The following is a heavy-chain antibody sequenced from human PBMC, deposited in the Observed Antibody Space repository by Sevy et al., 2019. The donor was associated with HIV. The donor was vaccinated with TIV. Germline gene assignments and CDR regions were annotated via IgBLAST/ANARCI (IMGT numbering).Heavy chain of an antibody. Sequence: GGSLRLSCEASGFTFSKYSMSWVRQAPGKGLEWVSTFSFGCGRINYADSVKGRFTISRDDSKNTLYLQMNSLRAEDTAVYYCEREWCTKPHDYWGQGTLVTVSS. CDR2: FSFGCGRI. D-gene: IGHD2-15*01. CDR1: GFTFSKYS. V-gene: IGHV3-23*01. J-gene: IGHJ4*02. CDR3: EREWCTKPHDY.